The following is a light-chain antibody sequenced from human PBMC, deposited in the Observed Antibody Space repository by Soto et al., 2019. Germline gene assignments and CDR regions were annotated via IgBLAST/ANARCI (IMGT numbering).Light chain of an antibody. J-gene: IGLJ2*01. CDR2: EVT. Sequence: QSALTQPASVSGSPGQSITISCTGTNSDVGSYNLVSWYQQHPGKAPKLMIYEVTKQPSGVSNRFSGSKSGNTASLTISGLQAEDEADYFCCSYAGTSTLLFGGGTQLTVL. CDR1: NSDVGSYNL. CDR3: CSYAGTSTLL. V-gene: IGLV2-23*02.